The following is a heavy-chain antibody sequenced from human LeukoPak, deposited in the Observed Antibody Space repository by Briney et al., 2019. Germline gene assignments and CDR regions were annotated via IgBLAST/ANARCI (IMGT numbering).Heavy chain of an antibody. J-gene: IGHJ4*02. Sequence: GVSLRLSCAASGFTFSDRYIDWVRQAPGKGLELVARTRNKVNSYTTAYAASVTGRFTVSRDDSSNSVYLQMNSLKIEDTAVYYCARSMYDEGRRIIDFDYWGQGSLLTVSS. CDR1: GFTFSDRY. CDR3: ARSMYDEGRRIIDFDY. D-gene: IGHD2-8*01. CDR2: TRNKVNSYTT. V-gene: IGHV3-72*01.